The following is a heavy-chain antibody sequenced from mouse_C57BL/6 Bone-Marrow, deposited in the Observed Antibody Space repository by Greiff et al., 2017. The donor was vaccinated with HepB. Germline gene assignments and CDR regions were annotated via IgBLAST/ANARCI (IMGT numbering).Heavy chain of an antibody. CDR3: ARHAIYYGYY. V-gene: IGHV5-6*01. D-gene: IGHD2-2*01. J-gene: IGHJ2*01. CDR1: GFTFSSYG. Sequence: DVHLVESGGDLVKPGGSLKLSCAASGFTFSSYGMSWVRQTPDKRLEWVATISSGGSYTYYPDSVKGRFTISRDNAKNTLYLQMSSLKSEDTAMYYCARHAIYYGYYWGQGTTLTVSS. CDR2: ISSGGSYT.